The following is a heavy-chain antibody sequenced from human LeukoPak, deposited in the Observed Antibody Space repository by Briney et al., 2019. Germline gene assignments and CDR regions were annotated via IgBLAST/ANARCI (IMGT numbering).Heavy chain of an antibody. J-gene: IGHJ6*02. CDR1: GFTFKDYG. Sequence: GRSLRLSCAATGFTFKDYGMHWVRQPPGKGLEWVSSINWNGGGTDYADSVKGRFTISRDNAKNSLYLQLSSLRPEDTALYYCAKHMRAPNTYSFSGLDVWGQGTTVTVSS. CDR3: AKHMRAPNTYSFSGLDV. D-gene: IGHD1-26*01. V-gene: IGHV3-9*01. CDR2: INWNGGGT.